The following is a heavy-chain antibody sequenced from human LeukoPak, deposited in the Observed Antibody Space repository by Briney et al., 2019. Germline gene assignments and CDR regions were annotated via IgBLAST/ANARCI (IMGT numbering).Heavy chain of an antibody. J-gene: IGHJ4*02. D-gene: IGHD4-11*01. CDR3: ARDRKSYSNYVGFDY. V-gene: IGHV4-34*01. CDR1: GGSFSGYY. Sequence: SETLSLTCAVYGGSFSGYYWSWIRQPPGKGLEWIGEINHSGSTNYNPSLKSRVTISVDTSKNQFSLKLSSVTAADTAVYYCARDRKSYSNYVGFDYWGQGTLVTVSS. CDR2: INHSGST.